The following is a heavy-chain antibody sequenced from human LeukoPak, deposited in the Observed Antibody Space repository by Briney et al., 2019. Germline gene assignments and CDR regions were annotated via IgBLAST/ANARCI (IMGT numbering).Heavy chain of an antibody. J-gene: IGHJ4*02. CDR2: ISSSSTTI. Sequence: GGSLRLSCAVSGFTFRSYSMNWVRQAPGKGLEWVSYISSSSTTIYYADSVKGRFTVSRDNSKNTLYLQMNSLRAEDTAVYYCAKASPADPLSPDYWGQGTLVTVSS. V-gene: IGHV3-48*01. CDR3: AKASPADPLSPDY. CDR1: GFTFRSYS.